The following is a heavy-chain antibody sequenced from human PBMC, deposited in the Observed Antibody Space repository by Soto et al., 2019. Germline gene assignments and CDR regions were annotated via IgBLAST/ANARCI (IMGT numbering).Heavy chain of an antibody. CDR2: INSDGSST. CDR1: GFTFSSYW. J-gene: IGHJ6*03. CDR3: ARSTPEYCSGGSCYSHDYYYYYMDV. D-gene: IGHD2-15*01. V-gene: IGHV3-74*01. Sequence: GGSLRLSCAASGFTFSSYWMHWVRQAPGKGLVWVSRINSDGSSTSYADSVKGRFTISRDNAKNTLYLQMNSLRAEDTAVYYCARSTPEYCSGGSCYSHDYYYYYMDVWGKGTTVTVSS.